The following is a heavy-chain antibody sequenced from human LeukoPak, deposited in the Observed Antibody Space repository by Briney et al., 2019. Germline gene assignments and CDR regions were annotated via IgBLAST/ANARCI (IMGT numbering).Heavy chain of an antibody. Sequence: PGGSLRLSCAASGFTFSSYAMHWVRQAPGKGLEWVAVISYDGSNKYYADSVKGRFTISRDNSKNTLYLQMNSLRAEDTAVYYCASLGPMIVVGRFDYWGQGTLVTVSS. CDR3: ASLGPMIVVGRFDY. CDR2: ISYDGSNK. D-gene: IGHD3-22*01. V-gene: IGHV3-30-3*01. CDR1: GFTFSSYA. J-gene: IGHJ4*02.